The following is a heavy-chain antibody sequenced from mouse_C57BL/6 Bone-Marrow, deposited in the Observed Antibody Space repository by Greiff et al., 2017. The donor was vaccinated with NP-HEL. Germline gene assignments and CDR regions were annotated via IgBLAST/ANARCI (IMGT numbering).Heavy chain of an antibody. J-gene: IGHJ3*01. D-gene: IGHD2-5*01. CDR1: GYAFSSYW. V-gene: IGHV1-80*01. CDR2: IYPGDGDT. Sequence: QVQLQQSGAELVKPGASVKISCKASGYAFSSYWMNWVKQRPGKGLEWIGQIYPGDGDTNYNGKFKGKATLTADKSSSTAYMQLSSLTSEDSAVYFCARGYYSNGAFAYWGQGTLVTVSA. CDR3: ARGYYSNGAFAY.